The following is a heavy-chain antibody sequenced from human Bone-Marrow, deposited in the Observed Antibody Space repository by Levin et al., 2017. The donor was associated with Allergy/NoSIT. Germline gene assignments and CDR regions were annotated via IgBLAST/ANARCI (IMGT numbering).Heavy chain of an antibody. CDR1: GFTVSSNY. V-gene: IGHV3-53*01. CDR2: IYSGGST. CDR3: ARENRPGGQDAFDI. J-gene: IGHJ3*02. D-gene: IGHD1-14*01. Sequence: PGGSLRLSCAASGFTVSSNYMSWVRQAPGKGLEWVSVIYSGGSTYYADSVKGRFTISRDNSKNTLYLQMNSLRAEDTAVYYCARENRPGGQDAFDIWGQGTMVTVSS.